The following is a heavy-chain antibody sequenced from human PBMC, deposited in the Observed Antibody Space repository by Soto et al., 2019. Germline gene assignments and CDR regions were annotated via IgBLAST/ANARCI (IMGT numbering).Heavy chain of an antibody. CDR1: GFTFNNYA. CDR3: AKEASLSGLYYGMDV. D-gene: IGHD1-26*01. J-gene: IGHJ6*02. V-gene: IGHV3-23*01. Sequence: GGSLRLSCAASGFTFNNYAMSWVRQAPGKGLEWVSAIGGSGGNTYYADSVKGRFTISRDNSKNTLYLQMNSLRAEDTAVYYYAKEASLSGLYYGMDVWGQGNTVTVSS. CDR2: IGGSGGNT.